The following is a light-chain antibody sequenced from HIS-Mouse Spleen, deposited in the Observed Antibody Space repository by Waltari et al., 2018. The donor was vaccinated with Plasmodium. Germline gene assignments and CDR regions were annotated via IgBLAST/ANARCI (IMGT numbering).Light chain of an antibody. CDR2: DVS. Sequence: QSALTQPRSVSGSPGQSVTISCTGTRSYVGGYTYVSWYQQHPGKAPKLMIYDVSKRPSGVPDRFSGSKSGNTASLTISGLQAEDEADYYCCSYAGSYTWVFGGGTKLTVL. CDR1: RSYVGGYTY. V-gene: IGLV2-11*01. J-gene: IGLJ3*02. CDR3: CSYAGSYTWV.